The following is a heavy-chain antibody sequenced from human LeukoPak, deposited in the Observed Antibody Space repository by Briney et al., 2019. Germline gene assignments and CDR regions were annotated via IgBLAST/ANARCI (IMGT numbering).Heavy chain of an antibody. CDR1: GFTFSSYS. J-gene: IGHJ2*01. V-gene: IGHV3-48*04. D-gene: IGHD4-23*01. Sequence: GGSLRLSCAASGFTFSSYSMNWIRQAPGKGLEWVSYISSSSSTIYYADSVKGRFTISRDNAKNSLYLQMNSLRAEDTAVYYCARGVRNYDTNSGWYFDLWGRGTLVTVSS. CDR3: ARGVRNYDTNSGWYFDL. CDR2: ISSSSSTI.